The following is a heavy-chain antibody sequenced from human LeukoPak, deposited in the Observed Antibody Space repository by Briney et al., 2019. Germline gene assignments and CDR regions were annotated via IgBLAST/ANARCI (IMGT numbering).Heavy chain of an antibody. J-gene: IGHJ5*02. D-gene: IGHD6-19*01. Sequence: SETLSLTCTMSGGSISSSSYYWGWIRQPPGKGLEWIGSIYYSGSTYYNPSLKSRVTISVDTSKNQFSLKLSSVTAADTAVYYCARTYSSGWYGGNWFDPWGQGTLVTVSS. CDR2: IYYSGST. V-gene: IGHV4-39*01. CDR1: GGSISSSSYY. CDR3: ARTYSSGWYGGNWFDP.